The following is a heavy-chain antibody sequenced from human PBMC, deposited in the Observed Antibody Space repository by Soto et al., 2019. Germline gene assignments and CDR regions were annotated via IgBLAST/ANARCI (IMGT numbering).Heavy chain of an antibody. V-gene: IGHV3-64D*06. J-gene: IGHJ6*02. Sequence: GGSLRLSCSASGFTFSSYAMHWVRQAPGKGLEYVSAISSNGGSTYYADSVKGRFTISRDNSKNTLYLQMSSLRAENTAVYYCVKSSVAGYENYYYYYGMDVWGQGTTVTVSS. D-gene: IGHD6-19*01. CDR2: ISSNGGST. CDR1: GFTFSSYA. CDR3: VKSSVAGYENYYYYYGMDV.